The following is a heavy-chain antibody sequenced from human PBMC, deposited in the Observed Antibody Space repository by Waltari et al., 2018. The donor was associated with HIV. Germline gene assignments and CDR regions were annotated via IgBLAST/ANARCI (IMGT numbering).Heavy chain of an antibody. J-gene: IGHJ4*02. D-gene: IGHD6-6*01. CDR3: ASGKRSIAARLTTGAEYSSSVDY. CDR1: GYSISSGYY. V-gene: IGHV4-38-2*02. CDR2: IYHSGST. Sequence: QVQLQESGPGLVKPSETLSLTCTVSGYSISSGYYWGWIRQPPGKGLEWIGSIYHSGSTYYNPSLKSRVTISVDTSKNQFSLKLSSVTAADTAVYYCASGKRSIAARLTTGAEYSSSVDYWGQGTLVTVSS.